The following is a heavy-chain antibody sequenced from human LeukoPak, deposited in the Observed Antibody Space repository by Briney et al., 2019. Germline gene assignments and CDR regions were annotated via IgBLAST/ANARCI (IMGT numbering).Heavy chain of an antibody. D-gene: IGHD3-10*01. CDR2: SGST. CDR1: RGSFDTYY. CDR3: ARTTRHYYGSGRNLTPWPAGLDV. V-gene: IGHV4-59*01. J-gene: IGHJ6*02. Sequence: SETLSLTCTVSRGSFDTYYWTWIRHPPGKGLEWLGYSGSTKYNPSLKDRLTISTDTSKRHFSLTLSSVTDADTAVYYCARTTRHYYGSGRNLTPWPAGLDVWGQGITVTVS.